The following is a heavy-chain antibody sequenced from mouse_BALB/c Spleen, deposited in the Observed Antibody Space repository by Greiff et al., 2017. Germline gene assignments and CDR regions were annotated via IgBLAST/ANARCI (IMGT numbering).Heavy chain of an antibody. CDR2: ISDGGSYT. Sequence: EVKLVESGGGLVKPGGSLKLSCAASGFTFSDYYMYWVRQTPEKRLEWVATISDGGSYTYYPDSVKGRFTISRDNAKNNLYLQMSSLKSEDTAMYYCARSSTMITSWFAYWGQGTLVTVSA. D-gene: IGHD2-4*01. V-gene: IGHV5-4*02. CDR1: GFTFSDYY. CDR3: ARSSTMITSWFAY. J-gene: IGHJ3*01.